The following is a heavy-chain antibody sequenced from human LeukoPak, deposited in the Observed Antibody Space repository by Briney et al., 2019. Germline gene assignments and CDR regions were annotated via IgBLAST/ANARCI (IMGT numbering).Heavy chain of an antibody. V-gene: IGHV4-38-2*01. Sequence: PSETLSLTCAVSGYSISSGYYWGWIRQPPGKGLEWIGSTYHSGSTYYNPSLKSRVTISVDTSKNQFSLKLSSVTAADTAVYYCARRVMITFGGVRRNWFDPWGQGTLVTVSS. CDR1: GYSISSGYY. CDR3: ARRVMITFGGVRRNWFDP. J-gene: IGHJ5*02. CDR2: TYHSGST. D-gene: IGHD3-16*01.